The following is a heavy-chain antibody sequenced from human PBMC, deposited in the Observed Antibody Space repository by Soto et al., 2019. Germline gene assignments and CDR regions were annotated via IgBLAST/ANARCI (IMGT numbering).Heavy chain of an antibody. CDR3: ARDPRYYDSSGYYDYFDY. D-gene: IGHD3-22*01. CDR2: INHSGST. J-gene: IGHJ4*02. Sequence: SETLSLTCAVYGGSFSGYYWSWIRQPPGKGLEWIGEINHSGSTNYNPPLKSRVTISVDTSKNQFSLKLSSVTAADTAVYYCARDPRYYDSSGYYDYFDYWGQGTLVTVSS. V-gene: IGHV4-34*01. CDR1: GGSFSGYY.